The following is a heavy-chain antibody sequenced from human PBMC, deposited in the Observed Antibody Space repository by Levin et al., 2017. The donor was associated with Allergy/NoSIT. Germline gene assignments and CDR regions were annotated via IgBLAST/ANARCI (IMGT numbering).Heavy chain of an antibody. D-gene: IGHD6-25*01. V-gene: IGHV1-2*06. CDR1: GFTFSIYD. CDR3: ARETIAAPPYNWFDT. Sequence: GASVKVSCKASGFTFSIYDIHWVRQAPGQGLEWVGRLNPNSGDTESAQKFLGRVTLTRDTSTPTAFMELTRLRPDDTAIYFCARETIAAPPYNWFDTWGQGALVTVSS. J-gene: IGHJ5*02. CDR2: LNPNSGDT.